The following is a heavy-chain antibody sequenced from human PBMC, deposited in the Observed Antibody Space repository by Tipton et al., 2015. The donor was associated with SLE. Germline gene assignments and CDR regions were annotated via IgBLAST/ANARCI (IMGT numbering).Heavy chain of an antibody. J-gene: IGHJ4*02. Sequence: LVKPTETLTLTCTFSGFSLSTSGVGVGWIRQPPGKALEWLGEINHSGSTNYNPSLKSRVTISVDTSKNQFSLKLSSVTAADTAVYYCARGRSWYDFDYWGQGTLVTVSS. CDR2: INHSGST. D-gene: IGHD6-13*01. CDR1: GFSLSTSGVG. V-gene: IGHV4-39*07. CDR3: ARGRSWYDFDY.